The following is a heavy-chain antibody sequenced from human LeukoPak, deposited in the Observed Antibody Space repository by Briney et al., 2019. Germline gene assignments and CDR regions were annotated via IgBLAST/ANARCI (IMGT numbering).Heavy chain of an antibody. CDR1: GYTFTGYY. D-gene: IGHD5-12*01. CDR3: ARDRLEYGGYDFARSYYYYYGMDV. V-gene: IGHV1-2*02. J-gene: IGHJ6*02. CDR2: INPNSGGT. Sequence: ASVKVSCKASGYTFTGYYMHWVRQAPGQGLEWMGWINPNSGGTNYAQKFQGRVTMTRDTSISTAYMELSRLRSDDTAVYYSARDRLEYGGYDFARSYYYYYGMDVWGQGTTVTVSS.